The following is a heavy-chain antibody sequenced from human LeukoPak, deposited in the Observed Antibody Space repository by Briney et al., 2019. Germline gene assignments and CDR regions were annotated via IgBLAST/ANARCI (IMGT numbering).Heavy chain of an antibody. J-gene: IGHJ4*02. V-gene: IGHV3-30*18. CDR3: AKDGIPGITGTPKTGGGPDGY. D-gene: IGHD1/OR15-1a*01. Sequence: GGSLRLSCAASGFTFSSYGMHWVRQAPGKGLEWVAVISYDGSNKYYADSVKGRFTISRDNSKNMLYLQMNSLRAEDTAVYYCAKDGIPGITGTPKTGGGPDGYWGQGTLVTVSS. CDR2: ISYDGSNK. CDR1: GFTFSSYG.